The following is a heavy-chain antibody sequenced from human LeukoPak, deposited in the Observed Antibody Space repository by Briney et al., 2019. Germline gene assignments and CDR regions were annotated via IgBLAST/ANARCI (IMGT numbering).Heavy chain of an antibody. CDR2: INYDGSST. CDR3: ARVVHSSIWYGDAFDV. V-gene: IGHV3-74*01. D-gene: IGHD6-13*01. J-gene: IGHJ3*01. Sequence: GGSLRLSCAASGFTFRSHWMHWVRQTPGKGLVWVSRINYDGSSTSYADSVKGRFTISRDNAKNTLYLQMNSLTADDTAVYYCARVVHSSIWYGDAFDVWGQGTVVTVSS. CDR1: GFTFRSHW.